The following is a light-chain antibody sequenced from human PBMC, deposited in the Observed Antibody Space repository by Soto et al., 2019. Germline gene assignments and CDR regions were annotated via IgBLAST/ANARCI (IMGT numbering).Light chain of an antibody. CDR1: QSVSSSY. CDR3: QQYGTSEII. CDR2: GAS. Sequence: EIWLTQSPGTLSLSPGERATLSCGASQSVSSSYLAWYQQKPGQAPRLLICGASSRATGIPDRLSGSGSGTDLTLTITRLQTEDFAVFFCQQYGTSEIIFGQGTRLEIK. J-gene: IGKJ5*01. V-gene: IGKV3-20*01.